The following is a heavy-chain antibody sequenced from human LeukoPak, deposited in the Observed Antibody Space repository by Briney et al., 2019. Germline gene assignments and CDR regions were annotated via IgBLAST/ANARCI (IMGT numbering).Heavy chain of an antibody. CDR1: GFTFSSYW. J-gene: IGHJ4*02. V-gene: IGHV3-7*04. CDR2: IKQDGSEK. D-gene: IGHD6-6*01. CDR3: ARGRIPHWSIAARPVFDY. Sequence: GGSLRLSCAASGFTFSSYWMSWVRQAPGKGLEWVANIKQDGSEKYYVDSVKGRFTISRDNAKNSLYLQMNSLRAEDTAVYYCARGRIPHWSIAARPVFDYWGQGTLVTVSS.